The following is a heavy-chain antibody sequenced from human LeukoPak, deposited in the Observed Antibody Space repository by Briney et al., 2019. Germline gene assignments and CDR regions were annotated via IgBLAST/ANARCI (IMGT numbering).Heavy chain of an antibody. V-gene: IGHV1-2*02. Sequence: GASVKVSCKASGYTFTGYYMHWVRQAPGQGLEWMGWINPNSGGTNYAQKFQGRVTMTRDTSISTAYMELSRRRSDDTAVYYCARDLGGGTMVRGVDYYFDYWGQGTLVTVSS. J-gene: IGHJ4*02. CDR1: GYTFTGYY. CDR2: INPNSGGT. CDR3: ARDLGGGTMVRGVDYYFDY. D-gene: IGHD3-10*01.